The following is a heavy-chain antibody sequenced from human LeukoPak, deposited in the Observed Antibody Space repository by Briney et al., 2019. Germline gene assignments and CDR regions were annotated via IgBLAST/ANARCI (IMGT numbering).Heavy chain of an antibody. CDR1: GFTFSSYG. CDR3: AKDIRAAVAGYYYYGMDV. D-gene: IGHD6-19*01. J-gene: IGHJ6*02. Sequence: PGRSLRLSCAASGFTFSSYGMHWVRQAPGKGLEWVAVISYDGSNKYYADSVKGRFTISRDNSKNTLYLQMNSLRAEDTAVYYCAKDIRAAVAGYYYYGMDVWGQGTTVTASS. CDR2: ISYDGSNK. V-gene: IGHV3-30*18.